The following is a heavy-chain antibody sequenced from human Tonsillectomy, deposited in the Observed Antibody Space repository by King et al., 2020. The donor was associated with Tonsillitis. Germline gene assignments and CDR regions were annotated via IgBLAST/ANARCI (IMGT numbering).Heavy chain of an antibody. CDR2: ISGSTGST. V-gene: IGHV3-23*04. Sequence: VQLVESGGGLVQPGGSLRLSCAASGFTFSSYAMSWVRQAPGKGLEWVSAISGSTGSTYYADSGMGRFTISRDNSKNTLYLQMNDLRAEDTAVYYCAKRGADYPTYFFDYWGQGTLVTVSS. J-gene: IGHJ4*02. CDR1: GFTFSSYA. D-gene: IGHD3-16*01. CDR3: AKRGADYPTYFFDY.